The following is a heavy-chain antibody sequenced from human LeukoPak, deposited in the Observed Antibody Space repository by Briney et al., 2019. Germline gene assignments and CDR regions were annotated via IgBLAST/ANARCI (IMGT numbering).Heavy chain of an antibody. V-gene: IGHV3-20*04. J-gene: IGHJ4*02. D-gene: IGHD3-3*01. Sequence: GGSLRLSCAASGFTFDDYGMSWVRHAPGKGLEWVSGINWNGGSTGYADSVKGRFTISRDNARNSLYLQMNSLRAEDTALYYCASTLDYDFWSGYSYWGQGTLVTVSS. CDR2: INWNGGST. CDR1: GFTFDDYG. CDR3: ASTLDYDFWSGYSY.